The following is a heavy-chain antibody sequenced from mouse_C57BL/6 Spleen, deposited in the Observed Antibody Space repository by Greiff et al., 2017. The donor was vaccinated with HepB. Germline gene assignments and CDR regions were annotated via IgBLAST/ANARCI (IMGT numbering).Heavy chain of an antibody. CDR1: GYAFSSYW. V-gene: IGHV1-80*01. J-gene: IGHJ2*01. D-gene: IGHD2-1*01. CDR2: IYPGDGDT. CDR3: ARNGDGNRFDY. Sequence: QVQLKESGAELVKPGASVKISCKASGYAFSSYWMNWVKQRPGKGLEWIGQIYPGDGDTNYNGKFKGKATLTADKSSSTAYMQLSSLTSEDSAVYFCARNGDGNRFDYWGQGTTLTVSS.